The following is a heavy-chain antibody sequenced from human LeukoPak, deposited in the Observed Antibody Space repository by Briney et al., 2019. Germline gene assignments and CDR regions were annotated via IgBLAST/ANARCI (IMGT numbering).Heavy chain of an antibody. J-gene: IGHJ5*02. CDR3: ARVYCSSTSCYLGGEEYNWFDP. Sequence: GASVKVSSKASGGTFSSYAISWVRQAPGQGLEWMGGIIPICGTANYAQKFQGRVTITADESTSTAYMELSSLRSEDKAVYYCARVYCSSTSCYLGGEEYNWFDPWGQGTLVTVSS. D-gene: IGHD2-2*01. CDR1: GGTFSSYA. CDR2: IIPICGTA. V-gene: IGHV1-69*13.